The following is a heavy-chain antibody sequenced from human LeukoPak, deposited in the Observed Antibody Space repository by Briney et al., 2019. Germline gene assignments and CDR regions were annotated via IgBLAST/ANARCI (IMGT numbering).Heavy chain of an antibody. Sequence: PGGSLRLSCAASGFTFSSYWMSWVRQAPGKGLEWVANIKQDGSEKYYVDSVKGRFTISRDNAKNSLYLQMNSLRAEDTAVYYCARDVVVDYYYYYMDVWGKGTTVRLL. V-gene: IGHV3-7*01. J-gene: IGHJ6*03. CDR3: ARDVVVDYYYYYMDV. CDR2: IKQDGSEK. CDR1: GFTFSSYW. D-gene: IGHD2-2*01.